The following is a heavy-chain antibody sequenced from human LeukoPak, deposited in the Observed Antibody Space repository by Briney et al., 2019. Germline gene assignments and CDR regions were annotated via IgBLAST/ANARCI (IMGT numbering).Heavy chain of an antibody. D-gene: IGHD4-23*01. J-gene: IGHJ2*01. CDR1: GGSISSYY. Sequence: SGTLSLTCTVSGGSISSYYWSWIRQPPGKGLEWIGYIYYSGSTNYNPSLKSRVTISVDTSKNQFSLKLSSVTAADTAVYYCARDYGGLYWYFDLWGRGTLVTVSS. CDR2: IYYSGST. CDR3: ARDYGGLYWYFDL. V-gene: IGHV4-59*01.